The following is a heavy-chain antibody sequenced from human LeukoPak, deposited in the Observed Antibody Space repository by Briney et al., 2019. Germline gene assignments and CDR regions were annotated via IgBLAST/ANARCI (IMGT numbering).Heavy chain of an antibody. CDR1: GGSISSGSYY. Sequence: PSETLSLTCTVSGGSISSGSYYWGWIRRPPGKGLEWIGSIYYSGSTYYNPSLKSRVTISVDTSKNQFSLKLSSVTAADTAVYYCARHAGSYHPFDYWGQGTLVTVSS. CDR3: ARHAGSYHPFDY. V-gene: IGHV4-39*01. J-gene: IGHJ4*02. D-gene: IGHD3-10*01. CDR2: IYYSGST.